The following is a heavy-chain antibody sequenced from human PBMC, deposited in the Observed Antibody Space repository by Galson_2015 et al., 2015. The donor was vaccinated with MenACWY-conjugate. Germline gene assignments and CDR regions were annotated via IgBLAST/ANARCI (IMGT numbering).Heavy chain of an antibody. D-gene: IGHD5-18*01. CDR3: ARVGTWIHQYFYYMDV. CDR1: GFTFTGYE. Sequence: SLRLSCAASGFTFTGYEFNWVRQAPGKGLEWLSYISKSGSPIYYADSVKGRFTISRDNIKKSLFLEMNSLRDGDTGVYYRARVGTWIHQYFYYMDVWGKGTTVTVSS. J-gene: IGHJ6*03. CDR2: ISKSGSPI. V-gene: IGHV3-48*03.